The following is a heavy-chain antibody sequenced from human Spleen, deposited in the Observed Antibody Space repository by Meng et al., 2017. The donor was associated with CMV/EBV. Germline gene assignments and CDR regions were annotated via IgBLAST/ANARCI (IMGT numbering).Heavy chain of an antibody. CDR2: ISWNSVNM. CDR3: ARDPPFYDFWSGPDY. J-gene: IGHJ4*02. Sequence: SLKISCAASGFISDDYAMHWVRQAPGKGLEWVSGISWNSVNMGYVDSVKGRFTISRDNAKSYLYLQMNSLRAEDTAVYYCARDPPFYDFWSGPDYWGQGTLVTVSS. CDR1: GFISDDYA. D-gene: IGHD3-3*01. V-gene: IGHV3-9*02.